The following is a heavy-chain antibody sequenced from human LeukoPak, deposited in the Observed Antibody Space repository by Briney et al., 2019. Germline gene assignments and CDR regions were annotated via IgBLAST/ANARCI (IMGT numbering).Heavy chain of an antibody. J-gene: IGHJ3*01. D-gene: IGHD3-22*01. CDR3: SRGMSYYDSSGYYHDAFDV. Sequence: GGSLRLSCAASGFTFSSYEMNWVRQAPGKGLERVSYISSSGSTIYSADSVKGRFTISRDNAKNSLYLQMNSLRAEDTAVYYCSRGMSYYDSSGYYHDAFDVWGQGTMVTVSS. V-gene: IGHV3-48*03. CDR1: GFTFSSYE. CDR2: ISSSGSTI.